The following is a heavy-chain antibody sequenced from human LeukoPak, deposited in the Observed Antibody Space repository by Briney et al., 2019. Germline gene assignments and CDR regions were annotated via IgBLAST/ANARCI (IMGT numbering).Heavy chain of an antibody. CDR2: IKQNGSEK. Sequence: PGGSLRLSCAASGFTFSSYWMRWVRQAPGKGLEWVANIKQNGSEKNYVDSVKGRFTISRDNAKNSLYLQMNSLRAEDTAVYYCASGLELDYWGQGTLVTVSS. V-gene: IGHV3-7*03. CDR1: GFTFSSYW. CDR3: ASGLELDY. J-gene: IGHJ4*02.